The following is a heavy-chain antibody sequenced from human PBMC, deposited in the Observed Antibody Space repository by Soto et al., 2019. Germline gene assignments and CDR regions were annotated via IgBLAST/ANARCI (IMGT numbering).Heavy chain of an antibody. CDR3: AKDTPAGYGRAFDV. CDR1: GFSFKNFA. Sequence: LRLSFTASGFSFKNFALNWVRQAAGKGPEWRASISGSGGSTYYADSVKGRFTISRDNSNNTLFLQMNSLRVDDTAKYYCAKDTPAGYGRAFDVFGQRTGVTVSS. J-gene: IGHJ6*02. CDR2: ISGSGGST. V-gene: IGHV3-23*01. D-gene: IGHD5-18*01.